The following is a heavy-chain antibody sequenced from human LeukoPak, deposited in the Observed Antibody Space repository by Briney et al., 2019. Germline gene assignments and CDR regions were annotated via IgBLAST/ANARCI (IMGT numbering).Heavy chain of an antibody. D-gene: IGHD3-3*01. CDR1: GGSISNYY. CDR3: ARSDTYDFWSGDDAFDI. CDR2: IYYSGST. Sequence: SETLSLTCIVSGGSISNYYWSWLRQPPGRGLEWIGYIYYSGSTNYNPSLKSRVTISVDTSKNQFSLKLSSVTAADTAVYYCARSDTYDFWSGDDAFDIWGQGTMVTVSS. V-gene: IGHV4-59*01. J-gene: IGHJ3*02.